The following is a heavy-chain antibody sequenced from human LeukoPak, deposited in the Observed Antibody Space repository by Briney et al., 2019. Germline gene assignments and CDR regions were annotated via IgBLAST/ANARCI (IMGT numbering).Heavy chain of an antibody. CDR2: IEQDGTDE. CDR1: GFTFTNYW. Sequence: GGSLRLSCAVSGFTFTNYWMTWVRQAPGKGLEWVANIEQDGTDEYYVDSVVGRFTISRDNAQNLLYLHMNSLRAEDTGVYYCAKSGGFFDTWGQGTLVTVSS. V-gene: IGHV3-7*01. D-gene: IGHD1-26*01. J-gene: IGHJ4*02. CDR3: AKSGGFFDT.